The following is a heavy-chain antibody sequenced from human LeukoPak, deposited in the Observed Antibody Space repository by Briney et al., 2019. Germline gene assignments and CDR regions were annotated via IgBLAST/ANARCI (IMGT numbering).Heavy chain of an antibody. J-gene: IGHJ4*02. CDR1: GGSITGYY. V-gene: IGHV4-59*08. CDR3: ARQGGVATTFDY. D-gene: IGHD5-12*01. CDR2: IYYSGST. Sequence: PSATLSLTCTVSGGSITGYYWNWIRQPPGKGPEWIGYIYYSGSTNYNPSLKSRVTISVDTSENQFSLKLNSVTAADTAVYYCARQGGVATTFDYWGQGTLVTVSS.